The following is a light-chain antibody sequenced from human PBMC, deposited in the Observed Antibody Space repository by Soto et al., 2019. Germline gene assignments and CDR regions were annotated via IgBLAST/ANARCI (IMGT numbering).Light chain of an antibody. J-gene: IGKJ1*01. CDR2: GTS. V-gene: IGKV3-15*01. CDR1: QSVSSN. CDR3: QQYNDRPGT. Sequence: EIVMTQSPATLSVSPGERATLSCRASQSVSSNLAWFQQKPGQAPRLLIYGTSTRATGIPVRFSGSGSGTEFTLTISSLQSGDFAVYYCQQYNDRPGTFGQGTKVEIK.